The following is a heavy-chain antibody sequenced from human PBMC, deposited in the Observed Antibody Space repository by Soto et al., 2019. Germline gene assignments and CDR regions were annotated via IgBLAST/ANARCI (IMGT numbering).Heavy chain of an antibody. J-gene: IGHJ4*02. Sequence: SETRSLTCAVYGGSFSGYYWSWIRQPPGKGLEWIGEINHSGSTNYNPSLKSRVTISVDTSKNQFSLKPSSVTAADTAVYYCARGGWEPGFDCWGQGTLVTVSS. V-gene: IGHV4-34*01. D-gene: IGHD1-26*01. CDR1: GGSFSGYY. CDR2: INHSGST. CDR3: ARGGWEPGFDC.